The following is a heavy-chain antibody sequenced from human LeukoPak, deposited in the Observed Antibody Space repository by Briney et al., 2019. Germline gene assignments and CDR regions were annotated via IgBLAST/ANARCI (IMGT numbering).Heavy chain of an antibody. D-gene: IGHD3-22*01. V-gene: IGHV3-11*06. Sequence: GGSLRLSCAASGFTFSDYYMSWIRQALGKGLEWVSYISSSSSYTNYADSVKGRFTISRDNAKNSLYLQMNSLRAEDTAVYYCARDLREFDSSGYYLDYWGQGTLVTVSS. CDR1: GFTFSDYY. J-gene: IGHJ4*02. CDR3: ARDLREFDSSGYYLDY. CDR2: ISSSSSYT.